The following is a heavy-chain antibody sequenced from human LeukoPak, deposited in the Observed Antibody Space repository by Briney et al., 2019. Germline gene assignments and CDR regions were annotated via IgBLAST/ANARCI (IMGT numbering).Heavy chain of an antibody. Sequence: GGSLRLSCAASGFTFSSYSMNWVRQAPGKGLEWVSYISSSSSTIYYADSVKGRFTISRDNAKNSLYLQMNSLRAEDTAVYYCARDLSMVRGVIPHDYWGQGTLVTVSS. D-gene: IGHD3-10*01. CDR2: ISSSSSTI. CDR3: ARDLSMVRGVIPHDY. J-gene: IGHJ4*02. CDR1: GFTFSSYS. V-gene: IGHV3-48*01.